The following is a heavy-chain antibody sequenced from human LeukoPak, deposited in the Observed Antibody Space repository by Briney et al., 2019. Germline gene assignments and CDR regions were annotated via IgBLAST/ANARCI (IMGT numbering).Heavy chain of an antibody. J-gene: IGHJ6*02. CDR1: GGSFSGYH. CDR2: INHSGST. Sequence: SETLSLTCAVYGGSFSGYHWSWIRQPPGKGLEWIGEINHSGSTNYNPSLKSRVTISVDTSKNQFSLKLSSVTAADTAVYYCARSLNIVDFWSGSARTYYYYGMDVWGQGTTVTVSS. CDR3: ARSLNIVDFWSGSARTYYYYGMDV. D-gene: IGHD3-3*01. V-gene: IGHV4-34*01.